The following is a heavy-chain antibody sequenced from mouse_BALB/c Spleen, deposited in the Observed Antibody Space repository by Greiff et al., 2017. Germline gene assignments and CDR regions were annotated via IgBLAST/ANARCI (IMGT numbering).Heavy chain of an antibody. CDR2: IWWDDDK. CDR3: ARNLSPRLLRSDAMDY. V-gene: IGHV8-8*01. Sequence: QHSQTLSLTCSFSGFSLSTSGMGVGWIRQPSGKGLEWLAHIWWDDDKYYNPSLKSQLTISKDTSRNQVFLKITSVDTADTATYYCARNLSPRLLRSDAMDYWGQGTSVTVSS. D-gene: IGHD1-1*01. J-gene: IGHJ4*01. CDR1: GFSLSTSGMG.